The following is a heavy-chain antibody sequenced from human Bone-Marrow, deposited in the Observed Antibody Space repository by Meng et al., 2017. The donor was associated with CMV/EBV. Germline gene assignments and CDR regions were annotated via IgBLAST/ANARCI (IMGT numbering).Heavy chain of an antibody. V-gene: IGHV3-33*06. CDR3: AKDRIVGASCFQH. CDR1: GFTFSSYG. D-gene: IGHD1-26*01. CDR2: IWYDGSNK. J-gene: IGHJ1*01. Sequence: GESLKISCAASGFTFSSYGMHWVRQAPGKGLEWVAVIWYDGSNKYYADSVEGRFTISRDNSKNTLYLQMNSLRAEDTAVYYCAKDRIVGASCFQHWGQGTLVTVSS.